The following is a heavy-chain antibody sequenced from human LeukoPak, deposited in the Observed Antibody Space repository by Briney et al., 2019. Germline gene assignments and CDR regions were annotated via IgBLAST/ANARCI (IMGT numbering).Heavy chain of an antibody. V-gene: IGHV1-2*02. CDR3: ARDLRYLGYDFWSGSPSDAFDN. D-gene: IGHD3-3*01. Sequence: ASVKVSCKASGYTFTGYYMHWVRQATGRGLEWMGCMNPNSGNTGYAQKFQGRVTMTRDTSISTAYMELSRLRSDDTAVYYCARDLRYLGYDFWSGSPSDAFDNWGQGTMVAVSS. CDR2: MNPNSGNT. J-gene: IGHJ3*02. CDR1: GYTFTGYY.